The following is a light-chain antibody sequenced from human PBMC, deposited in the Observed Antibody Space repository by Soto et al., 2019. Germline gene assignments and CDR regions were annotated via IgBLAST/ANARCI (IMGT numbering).Light chain of an antibody. CDR3: LQDYNYPWT. J-gene: IGKJ1*01. Sequence: AIQSTHSKYSLFASVGDRVTITCRVSQGIRNDLGWYQQKPGKAPKLLIYAASSLQSGVPSRFSGSGSGTDFTLTISSLQPEDFATYYCLQDYNYPWTFGQGTKVDIK. V-gene: IGKV1-6*01. CDR2: AAS. CDR1: QGIRND.